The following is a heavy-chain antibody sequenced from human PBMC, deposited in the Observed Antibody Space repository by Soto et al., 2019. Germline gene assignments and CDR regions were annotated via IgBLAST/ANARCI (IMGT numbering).Heavy chain of an antibody. D-gene: IGHD3-22*01. CDR3: ARSYYYDSSGYREPYYYYGMDV. CDR2: INPSGGST. CDR1: GYTFTSYY. V-gene: IGHV1-46*01. Sequence: ASVKVSCKASGYTFTSYYMHWVRQAPGQGLEWMRIINPSGGSTSYAQKFQGRVTMTRDTSTSTVYMELSSLRSEDTAVYYCARSYYYDSSGYREPYYYYGMDVWGQGTTVTVSS. J-gene: IGHJ6*02.